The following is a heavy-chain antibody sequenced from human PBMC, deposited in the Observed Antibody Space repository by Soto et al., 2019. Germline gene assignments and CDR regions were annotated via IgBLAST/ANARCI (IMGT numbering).Heavy chain of an antibody. Sequence: PSETLSLTCTVSGASIISTTKYWGWIRQPPGRGLEWIGTISSIGSTHYNPSLEGRVTISVDTSKNQFSLKVTSVTAADTGLYYCARQDHGDYEFFFDYWGQGTLVTVSS. V-gene: IGHV4-39*01. J-gene: IGHJ4*02. CDR1: GASIISTTKY. D-gene: IGHD4-17*01. CDR3: ARQDHGDYEFFFDY. CDR2: ISSIGST.